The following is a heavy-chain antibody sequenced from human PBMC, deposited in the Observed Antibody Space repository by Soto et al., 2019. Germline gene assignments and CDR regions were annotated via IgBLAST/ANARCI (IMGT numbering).Heavy chain of an antibody. CDR2: IKQDGSEK. CDR1: GFTFSSYW. J-gene: IGHJ3*02. CDR3: ARDRSRDIVVVPAAIRRGVDAFDI. V-gene: IGHV3-7*05. Sequence: VQLVESGGGLVQPGGSLRLSCAASGFTFSSYWMSWVRQAPGKGLEWVANIKQDGSEKYYVDSVKGRFTISRDNAKNSLYLQMNSLRAEDTAVYYCARDRSRDIVVVPAAIRRGVDAFDIWGQGTMVTVSS. D-gene: IGHD2-2*01.